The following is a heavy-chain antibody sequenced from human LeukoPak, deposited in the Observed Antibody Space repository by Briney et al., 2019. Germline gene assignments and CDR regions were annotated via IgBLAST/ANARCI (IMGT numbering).Heavy chain of an antibody. CDR2: ISSSSSYI. CDR1: GFTFSSYS. D-gene: IGHD4-11*01. V-gene: IGHV3-21*01. CDR3: AREGFTVYYGMDV. J-gene: IGHJ6*02. Sequence: PGGSLRLSCAASGFTFSSYSMNWVRQAPGKGLEWVSSISSSSSYIYYADSVKGRFTISRDNAKNSLYLQMNSLRAEDTAVYYCAREGFTVYYGMDVWGQGTTVTVSS.